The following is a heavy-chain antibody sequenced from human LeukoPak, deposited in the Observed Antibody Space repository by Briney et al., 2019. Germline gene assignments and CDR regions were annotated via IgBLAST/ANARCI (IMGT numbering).Heavy chain of an antibody. CDR2: IIPIFGTA. V-gene: IGHV1-69*01. CDR1: GGTFSSYA. Sequence: SVKVSCKAPGGTFSSYAISWVRQAPGQGLKWMGGIIPIFGTANYAQKFQGRVTITADESTSTAYMELSSLRSEDTAVYYCARGHDILTPPWADWGQGTLVTVSS. J-gene: IGHJ4*02. CDR3: ARGHDILTPPWAD. D-gene: IGHD3-9*01.